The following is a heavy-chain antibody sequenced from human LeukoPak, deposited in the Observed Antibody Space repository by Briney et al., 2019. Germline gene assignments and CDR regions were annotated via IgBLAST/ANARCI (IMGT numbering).Heavy chain of an antibody. Sequence: ASVKVSCKASGYTFTDYGITWVRQASGQGLEWMGWISVYSGNANYAEKFQGRVTMTEDTSTDTAYMELSSLRSEDTAVYYCATLAVAGTLDSDYWGQGTLVTVSS. V-gene: IGHV1-18*01. D-gene: IGHD6-19*01. CDR3: ATLAVAGTLDSDY. CDR2: ISVYSGNA. J-gene: IGHJ4*02. CDR1: GYTFTDYG.